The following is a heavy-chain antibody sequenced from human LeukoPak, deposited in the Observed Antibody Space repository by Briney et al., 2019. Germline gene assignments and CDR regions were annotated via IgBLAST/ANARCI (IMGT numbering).Heavy chain of an antibody. Sequence: ASVNVSCKASGGTFSSYAISWVRQAPGQGLEWMGGIIPIFGTANYAQKFQGRVTITADESTSTAYMELSSLRSEDTAVYYCARWSRGFGELLSYFDYWGQGTLVTVSS. CDR1: GGTFSSYA. CDR3: ARWSRGFGELLSYFDY. J-gene: IGHJ4*02. D-gene: IGHD3-10*01. CDR2: IIPIFGTA. V-gene: IGHV1-69*13.